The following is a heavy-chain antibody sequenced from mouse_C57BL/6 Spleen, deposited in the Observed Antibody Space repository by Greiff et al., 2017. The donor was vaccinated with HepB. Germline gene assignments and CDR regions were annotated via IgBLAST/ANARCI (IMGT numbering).Heavy chain of an antibody. CDR1: GYTFTDYE. CDR3: TRGSGKGDWYFDV. D-gene: IGHD4-1*01. J-gene: IGHJ1*03. CDR2: IDPETGGT. V-gene: IGHV1-15*01. Sequence: VKLQQSGAELVRPGASVTLSCKASGYTFTDYEMHWVKQTPVHGLEWIGAIDPETGGTAYNQKFKGKAILTADKSSSTAYMELRSLTSEDSAVYYCTRGSGKGDWYFDVWGTGTTVTVSS.